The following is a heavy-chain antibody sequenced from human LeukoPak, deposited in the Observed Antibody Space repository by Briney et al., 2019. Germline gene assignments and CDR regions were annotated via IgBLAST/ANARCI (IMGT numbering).Heavy chain of an antibody. J-gene: IGHJ3*02. CDR2: ISSSSSYI. V-gene: IGHV3-21*01. D-gene: IGHD2-8*01. CDR1: GFTFSRDS. Sequence: PGGSLRLSCAASGFTFSRDSMNWVRQAPGKGLEWVSSISSSSSYIYYGDSVKGRFTISRDNAKNSLYLQMNSLRAEDTAVYYCAKDRSAPHMLWNALDIWGQGTMVTVSS. CDR3: AKDRSAPHMLWNALDI.